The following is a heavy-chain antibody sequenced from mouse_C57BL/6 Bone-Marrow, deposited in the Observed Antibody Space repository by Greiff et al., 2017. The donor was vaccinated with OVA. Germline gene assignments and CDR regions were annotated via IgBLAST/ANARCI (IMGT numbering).Heavy chain of an antibody. Sequence: QVHVKQPGAELVRPGSSVKLSCKASGYTFTSYWMDWVKQRPGQGLEWIGNIYPSDSETHYNQKFKDKATLTVDKSSSTAYMQLSSLTSEDSAVYYCARYDYGSSPDYWGQGTTLTVSS. CDR1: GYTFTSYW. J-gene: IGHJ2*01. V-gene: IGHV1-61*01. CDR3: ARYDYGSSPDY. CDR2: IYPSDSET. D-gene: IGHD1-1*01.